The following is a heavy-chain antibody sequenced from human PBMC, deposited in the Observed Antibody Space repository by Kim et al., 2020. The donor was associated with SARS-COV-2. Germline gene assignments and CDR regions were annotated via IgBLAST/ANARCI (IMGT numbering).Heavy chain of an antibody. V-gene: IGHV1-3*01. CDR2: T. CDR3: ARGSGWAFDY. Sequence: TKYSQKFRGKVTITRDTTASTAYMELSSLRSEDTAVYYCARGSGWAFDYWGQGTLVTVAS. D-gene: IGHD6-19*01. J-gene: IGHJ4*02.